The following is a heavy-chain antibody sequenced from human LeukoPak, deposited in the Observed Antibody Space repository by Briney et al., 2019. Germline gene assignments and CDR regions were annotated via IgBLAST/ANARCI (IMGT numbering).Heavy chain of an antibody. V-gene: IGHV3-74*01. J-gene: IGHJ4*02. CDR2: INGDATST. Sequence: GGSLRLSCAASGFTFSSRWTYWVRQAPGKGLVWVSRINGDATSTTYGDSVKGRFTISRDNAKNTLYLHMNSLRGEDTAVYYCASGYTYGYYYLDFWGQGTLVTVSS. CDR3: ASGYTYGYYYLDF. D-gene: IGHD5-18*01. CDR1: GFTFSSRW.